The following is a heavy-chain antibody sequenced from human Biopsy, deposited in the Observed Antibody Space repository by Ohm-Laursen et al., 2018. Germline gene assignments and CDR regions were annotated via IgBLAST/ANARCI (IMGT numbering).Heavy chain of an antibody. CDR2: ISPNSGGT. J-gene: IGHJ3*01. Sequence: SVKASCKGSGYAVKDYFLHWLRQAPGQGPEWMGGISPNSGGTNYAQKFQGRVTMTTDTSTSTVYLELRRLISHDTAVYYCARDIMNRIAGLVARSDVFDVWGQGTLVTVSS. CDR1: GYAVKDYF. D-gene: IGHD3-16*01. CDR3: ARDIMNRIAGLVARSDVFDV. V-gene: IGHV1-2*02.